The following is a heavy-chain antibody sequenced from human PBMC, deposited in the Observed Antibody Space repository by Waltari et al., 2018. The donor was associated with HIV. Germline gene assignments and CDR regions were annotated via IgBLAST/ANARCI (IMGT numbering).Heavy chain of an antibody. D-gene: IGHD3-3*01. CDR1: GGSISSSSYY. CDR2: IYYSGST. Sequence: QLQLQESGPGLVKPSETLSLTCTVSGGSISSSSYYWGWIRQPPGKGLEWIGSIYYSGSTYYNPSLKSRVTISVDTSKNQFSLKLSSVTAADTAVYYCASYYDFWSGYSHDAFDIWGQGTMVTVSS. CDR3: ASYYDFWSGYSHDAFDI. J-gene: IGHJ3*02. V-gene: IGHV4-39*01.